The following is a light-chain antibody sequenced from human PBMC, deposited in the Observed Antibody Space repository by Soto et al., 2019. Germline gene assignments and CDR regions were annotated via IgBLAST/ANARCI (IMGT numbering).Light chain of an antibody. Sequence: IQLTQSPSSLSASVGDRVTITCRASQGISSYLAWYQQKPGKAPKLLIYAASTLQSGVPSRFSGSGSGTDFTLTISSLQPEDFATYYCQQLNSYISITLGQGTRLEIK. J-gene: IGKJ5*01. CDR3: QQLNSYISIT. V-gene: IGKV1-9*01. CDR1: QGISSY. CDR2: AAS.